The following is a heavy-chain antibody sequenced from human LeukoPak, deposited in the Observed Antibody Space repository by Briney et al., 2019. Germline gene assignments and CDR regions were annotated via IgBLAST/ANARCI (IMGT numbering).Heavy chain of an antibody. Sequence: ASVKVSCKASGYTFTGYYMHWVRQAPGQGLEWMGMFNPSGGRASHAQKFQGRVTMTRHTSTSTVYMELSSLRSEDTAVYYCARGRLTVAGTLVFWGQGTLVTVSS. CDR1: GYTFTGYY. CDR2: FNPSGGRA. CDR3: ARGRLTVAGTLVF. V-gene: IGHV1-46*01. J-gene: IGHJ4*02. D-gene: IGHD6-19*01.